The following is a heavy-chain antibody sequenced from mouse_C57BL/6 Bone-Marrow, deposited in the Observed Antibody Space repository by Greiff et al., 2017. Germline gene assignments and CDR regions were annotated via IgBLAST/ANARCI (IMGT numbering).Heavy chain of an antibody. D-gene: IGHD1-1*01. J-gene: IGHJ4*01. CDR2: INPNNGGT. V-gene: IGHV1-22*01. CDR1: GYTFTDYN. CDR3: AKGSSYAMDY. Sequence: EVQLQQSGPELVKPGASVKMSCKASGYTFTDYNMHWVKQSHGKSLEWIGYINPNNGGTNYNEKFKSKATLTVDKSSSTAYMQLSSLTSEDSAVYYCAKGSSYAMDYWGQGTSVTVSS.